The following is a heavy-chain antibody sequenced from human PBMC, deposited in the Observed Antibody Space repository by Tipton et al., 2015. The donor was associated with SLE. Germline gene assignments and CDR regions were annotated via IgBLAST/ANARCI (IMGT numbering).Heavy chain of an antibody. CDR2: TYYRSKWYN. V-gene: IGHV6-1*01. CDR1: GDSVSSNSAA. J-gene: IGHJ4*02. Sequence: GLVKPSQTLSLTCAISGDSVSSNSAAWNWIRQSPSRGLEWLGRTYYRSKWYNDYGVSVKSRISINPDTSKNQFSLKLSSVNAADTAVYYCARHGGYYFDYWGQGTLVTVSS. D-gene: IGHD4-23*01. CDR3: ARHGGYYFDY.